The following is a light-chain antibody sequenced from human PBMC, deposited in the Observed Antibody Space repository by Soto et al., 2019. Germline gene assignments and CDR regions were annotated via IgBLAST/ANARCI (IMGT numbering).Light chain of an antibody. CDR3: QQTNTFLPLT. CDR1: QGISNW. V-gene: IGKV1-12*01. Sequence: DIQMTQSPSSVSASVGDRVTITCRASQGISNWLAWYQQQPGKAPKLLIYGASSLQSGVPSRFSGGGSVTDFTLVTSSLLPEDFATSECQQTNTFLPLTFGGGTKVEI. CDR2: GAS. J-gene: IGKJ4*01.